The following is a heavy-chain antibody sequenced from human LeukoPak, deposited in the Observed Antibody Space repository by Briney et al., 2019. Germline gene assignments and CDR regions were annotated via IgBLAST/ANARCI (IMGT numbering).Heavy chain of an antibody. CDR3: AKDSGISAWSDAFDI. J-gene: IGHJ3*02. D-gene: IGHD6-19*01. CDR2: MRFDGNNG. CDR1: GFTFSTYA. Sequence: PGGSLRLSCAASGFTFSTYAMHWVREAPGKGREEVAYMRFDGNNGYYADAVKGRLTSSRDNSNNTLSLRMNRLRAEDTAVYFCAKDSGISAWSDAFDIWGQGTMVTVSS. V-gene: IGHV3-30*02.